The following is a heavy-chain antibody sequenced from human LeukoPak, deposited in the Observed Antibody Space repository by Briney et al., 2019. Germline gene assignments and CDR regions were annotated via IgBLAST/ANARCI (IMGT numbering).Heavy chain of an antibody. CDR1: GGSFSGNY. J-gene: IGHJ4*02. Sequence: SETLSLTCAVYGGSFSGNYWSWVRKPPGKGLEWIGEINHRGNTNYNPSLKSRVTISDTSKNQFSLRLKSVTAADTAVYYCARVPESVGINYFDSWGQGTQVTVSS. V-gene: IGHV4-34*01. D-gene: IGHD1-26*01. CDR2: INHRGNT. CDR3: ARVPESVGINYFDS.